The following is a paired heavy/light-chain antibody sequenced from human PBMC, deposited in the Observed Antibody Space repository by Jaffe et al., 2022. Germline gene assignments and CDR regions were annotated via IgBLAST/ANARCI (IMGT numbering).Light chain of an antibody. CDR1: QGISSW. Sequence: DIQMTQSPSSVSASVGDRVTITCRASQGISSWLAWYQQKPGKAPKLLIYAASSLQSGVPSRFSGSGSGTDFTLTISSLQPEDFATYYCQQANSFPSLTFGGGTKVEIK. J-gene: IGKJ4*01. CDR3: QQANSFPSLT. CDR2: AAS. V-gene: IGKV1-12*02.
Heavy chain of an antibody. CDR3: ARVWVVPAASGKHYFDS. D-gene: IGHD2-2*01. J-gene: IGHJ4*02. CDR1: GGSIGGYY. Sequence: QVRLQESGPGLVKPSETLSLTCTVSGGSIGGYYWSWIRQPPGKGLEWIGFIYYSGSTNYNSSLKGRVTISVDTSKSQLSLKLSSVTSADTAVYYCARVWVVPAASGKHYFDSWGQGTLVTVSS. V-gene: IGHV4-59*01. CDR2: IYYSGST.